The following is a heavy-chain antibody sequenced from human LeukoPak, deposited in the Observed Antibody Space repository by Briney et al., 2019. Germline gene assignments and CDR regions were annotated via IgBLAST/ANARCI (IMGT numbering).Heavy chain of an antibody. D-gene: IGHD3-22*01. Sequence: PSETLSLTCAVYGGSFSGYYWNWIRQSPGKGLEWIGEINHSGSTNYNPSLKSRVTISVDTSKNQFSLKLSSVTAADTAVYYCARDPYYYDSSGYYRANDYWGQGTLVTVSS. CDR3: ARDPYYYDSSGYYRANDY. CDR1: GGSFSGYY. CDR2: INHSGST. V-gene: IGHV4-34*01. J-gene: IGHJ4*02.